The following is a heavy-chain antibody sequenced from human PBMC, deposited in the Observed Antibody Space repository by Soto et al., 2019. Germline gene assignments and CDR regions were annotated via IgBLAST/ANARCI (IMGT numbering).Heavy chain of an antibody. J-gene: IGHJ5*02. CDR2: IIPIIGPA. CDR1: GGTFTYYG. D-gene: IGHD1-7*01. CDR3: ARDLGTTLAGPPRRETYGGLDP. Sequence: QVQLVQSGAEVKRPGSSVKLSCKASGGTFTYYGISWVRQAPGQGLEWMGGIIPIIGPATYAQKFQGRLTITADQSTSTAYMELSSLGSEDTALYDCARDLGTTLAGPPRRETYGGLDPWGQGTLVTVSS. V-gene: IGHV1-69*01.